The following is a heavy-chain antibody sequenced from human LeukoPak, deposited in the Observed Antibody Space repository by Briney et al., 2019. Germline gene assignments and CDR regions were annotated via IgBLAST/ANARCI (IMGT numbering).Heavy chain of an antibody. J-gene: IGHJ4*02. D-gene: IGHD6-13*01. Sequence: PSETLSLTCTVSGGSISSGSYYWSWIRQPAGEGLEWIGRIYTSGSTNYNPSLKSRVTISVDTSKNQFSLKLGSVTAADTAVYYCARDPSAAYFDYWGQGTLVTVSS. CDR1: GGSISSGSYY. V-gene: IGHV4-61*02. CDR3: ARDPSAAYFDY. CDR2: IYTSGST.